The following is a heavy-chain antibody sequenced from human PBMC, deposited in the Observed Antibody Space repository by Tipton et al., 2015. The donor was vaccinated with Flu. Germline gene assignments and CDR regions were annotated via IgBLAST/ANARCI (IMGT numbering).Heavy chain of an antibody. CDR1: GGSISSYY. Sequence: TLSLTCTVSGGSISSYYWSWIRQPAGKGLEWIGRIYTSGSTNYNPSLKSRVTMSVDTSKNQFSLKLSSVTAADTDVHYCARSHYDKNWFDPWGQGTLVTVSS. J-gene: IGHJ5*02. CDR2: IYTSGST. V-gene: IGHV4-4*07. CDR3: ARSHYDKNWFDP. D-gene: IGHD3-9*01.